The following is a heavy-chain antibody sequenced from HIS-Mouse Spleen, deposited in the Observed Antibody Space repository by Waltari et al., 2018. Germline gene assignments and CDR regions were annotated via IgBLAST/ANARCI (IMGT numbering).Heavy chain of an antibody. D-gene: IGHD6-13*01. CDR3: AREIPYSSSWYDWYFDL. Sequence: QLQLQESGPGLVTPSETRSLTCTVSGGSISSRRYYWGWIRQPPGKGLEWIGSIYYSGSTYYNPSLKSRVTISVDTSKNQFSLKLSSVTAADTAVYYCAREIPYSSSWYDWYFDLWGRGTLVTVSS. CDR1: GGSISSRRYY. V-gene: IGHV4-39*07. CDR2: IYYSGST. J-gene: IGHJ2*01.